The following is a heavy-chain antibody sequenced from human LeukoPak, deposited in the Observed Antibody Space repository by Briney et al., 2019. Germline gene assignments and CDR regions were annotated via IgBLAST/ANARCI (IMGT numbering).Heavy chain of an antibody. CDR3: TATGSWLRSRVIYGFYFDY. J-gene: IGHJ4*02. V-gene: IGHV3-15*01. CDR1: GFTFSNAW. D-gene: IGHD5-12*01. Sequence: PGGSLRLSCAASGFTFSNAWMSWVRQAPGKGLEWVGRIKSKTDGGTTDYAAPVKGRFTISRDDSKNTLYLQMNSLKTEDTAVYYCTATGSWLRSRVIYGFYFDYWGQGTLVTVSS. CDR2: IKSKTDGGTT.